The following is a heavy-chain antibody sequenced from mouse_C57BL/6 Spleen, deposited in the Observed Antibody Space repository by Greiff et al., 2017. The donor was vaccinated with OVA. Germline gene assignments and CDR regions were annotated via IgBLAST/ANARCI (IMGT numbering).Heavy chain of an antibody. CDR3: AVVARDY. Sequence: QVQLQQSGAELVKPGASVKMSCKASGYTFTSYWITWVTQRPGQGLEWIGDIYPGGGGTNYNEKFKSKATLTVDTSSSTAYMQLSSLTSEDCAIYYCAVVARDYWGQGTTLTVSS. J-gene: IGHJ2*01. CDR1: GYTFTSYW. CDR2: IYPGGGGT. D-gene: IGHD1-1*01. V-gene: IGHV1-55*01.